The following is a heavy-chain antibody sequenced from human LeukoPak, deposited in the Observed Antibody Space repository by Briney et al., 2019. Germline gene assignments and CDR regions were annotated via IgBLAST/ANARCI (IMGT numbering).Heavy chain of an antibody. J-gene: IGHJ4*02. D-gene: IGHD3-3*01. CDR3: ASSLRFLEWPSFDY. Sequence: VASVKVSCKASGYTFTGYYMHWVRQAPGQGLEWMGWINPNSGGTNYAQKFQGRVTMTRDTSISTAYMELSRLRSDDTAVYYCASSLRFLEWPSFDYWGQGTLVTVSS. CDR1: GYTFTGYY. V-gene: IGHV1-2*02. CDR2: INPNSGGT.